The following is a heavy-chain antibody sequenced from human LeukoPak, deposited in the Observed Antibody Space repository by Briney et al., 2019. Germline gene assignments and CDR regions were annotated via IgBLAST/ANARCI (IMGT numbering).Heavy chain of an antibody. V-gene: IGHV3-30*03. CDR1: GFTFSSFG. CDR2: MSYDGNNK. J-gene: IGHJ3*02. CDR3: ARDRDGYNHASDI. D-gene: IGHD5-24*01. Sequence: GGSLRLSCSASGFTFSSFGMHWVRQAPGKGLEWVTLMSYDGNNKYSADSVRGRFTISRDNTKNSLYLQMNSLRGEDTAVYYCARDRDGYNHASDIWGQGTMVTVSS.